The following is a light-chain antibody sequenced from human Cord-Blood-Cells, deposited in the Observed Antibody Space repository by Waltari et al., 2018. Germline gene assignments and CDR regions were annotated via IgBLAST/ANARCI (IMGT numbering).Light chain of an antibody. J-gene: IGLJ1*01. CDR3: SSYTSSSTYV. V-gene: IGLV2-14*03. CDR2: DVS. Sequence: QSALTQPASVSGSPGQSLTISCTGTSSDVGGYNYFSWYQQHPSKAPKLMIYDVSNRPSGVSNRFSGSKSGNTASLTISGLQAEDEADYYCSSYTSSSTYVFGTGTKVTVL. CDR1: SSDVGGYNY.